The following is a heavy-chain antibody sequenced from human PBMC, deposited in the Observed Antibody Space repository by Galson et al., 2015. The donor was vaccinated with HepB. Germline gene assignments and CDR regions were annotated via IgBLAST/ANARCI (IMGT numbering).Heavy chain of an antibody. Sequence: SLRLSCAASGFTFSSYAMSWVRQAPGKGLEWVSTISGSGGSTYYADSVKGRFTISRDNPENTMYLQMSSLRAEGTAVYYCAKDYAGYSNSCHDCWGQGTLVTVSS. D-gene: IGHD6-13*01. CDR2: ISGSGGST. CDR1: GFTFSSYA. V-gene: IGHV3-23*01. CDR3: AKDYAGYSNSCHDC. J-gene: IGHJ4*02.